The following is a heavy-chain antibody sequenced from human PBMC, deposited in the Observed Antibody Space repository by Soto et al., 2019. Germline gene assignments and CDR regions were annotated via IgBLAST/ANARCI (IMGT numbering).Heavy chain of an antibody. CDR3: ARALLSISWYNWFYP. CDR1: SGSIRSSNW. Sequence: QVQLQESGPGLVKPSGTLSLTCAVSSGSIRSSNWWSWVRHPPGKGLGGIGEIYDRGSTKYNPYLKNRVTKSVDKSKNKFSLKLSSVPDADTAVYYCARALLSISWYNWFYPWGQGNLVTVSS. CDR2: IYDRGST. J-gene: IGHJ5*02. V-gene: IGHV4-4*02. D-gene: IGHD6-13*01.